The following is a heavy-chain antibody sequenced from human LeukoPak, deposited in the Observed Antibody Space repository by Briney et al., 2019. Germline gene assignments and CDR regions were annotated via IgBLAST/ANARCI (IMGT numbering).Heavy chain of an antibody. CDR2: ISGSGGST. Sequence: PGGSLRLSCAASGFTFSSYAMSWVRQAPGKGLEWVSAISGSGGSTYYADSVKGRFTISRDNSKNTLYLQMNSLRAEDTAVYYCAKDHSSSWYVGDAFDIWGQGTMVTVSS. J-gene: IGHJ3*02. V-gene: IGHV3-23*01. D-gene: IGHD6-13*01. CDR3: AKDHSSSWYVGDAFDI. CDR1: GFTFSSYA.